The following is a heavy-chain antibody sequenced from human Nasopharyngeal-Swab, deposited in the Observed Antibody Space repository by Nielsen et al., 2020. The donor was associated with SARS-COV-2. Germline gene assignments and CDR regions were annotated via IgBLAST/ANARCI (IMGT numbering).Heavy chain of an antibody. Sequence: RGSLRLSCAASGFTVSTNYMTCVSHAPGTGMEWVSGMYAGGSTYYADSVKGRFTISRDNSKNTLYLQMNSLRAEYTAVYYCARDGGIAAASDYWGQGTLVTVSS. D-gene: IGHD6-13*01. V-gene: IGHV3-66*02. CDR1: GFTVSTNY. CDR2: MYAGGST. J-gene: IGHJ4*02. CDR3: ARDGGIAAASDY.